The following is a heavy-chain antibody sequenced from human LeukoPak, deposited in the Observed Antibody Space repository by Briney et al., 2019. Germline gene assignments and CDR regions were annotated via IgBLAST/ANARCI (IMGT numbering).Heavy chain of an antibody. CDR2: VHYSGST. CDR1: GGSICRYN. J-gene: IGHJ4*02. Sequence: SETLSLTSTVPGGSICRYNSIWIRQPPGKGLEWIGYVHYSGSTKYNPSLKSRVTISVDTSKNQFSLKLSSVIAADTAVYYCARWYSSGWAFDYWGQGTLVTVSS. D-gene: IGHD6-19*01. V-gene: IGHV4-59*08. CDR3: ARWYSSGWAFDY.